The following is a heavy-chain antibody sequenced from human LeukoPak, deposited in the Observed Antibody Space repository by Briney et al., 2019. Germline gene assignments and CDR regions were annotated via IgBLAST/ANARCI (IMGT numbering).Heavy chain of an antibody. V-gene: IGHV3-23*01. J-gene: IGHJ4*02. CDR1: GFTFSSYA. CDR3: AKDSRIVPAATEFDY. Sequence: GGSLRLSCAASGFTFSSYAMSWVRQTPGMRLEWVSAITDSGGGTYYADPVKGRFTISRDNSKNTLYLQMNSLRAEDTAIYDCAKDSRIVPAATEFDYWGQGTLVTVSS. D-gene: IGHD2-2*01. CDR2: ITDSGGGT.